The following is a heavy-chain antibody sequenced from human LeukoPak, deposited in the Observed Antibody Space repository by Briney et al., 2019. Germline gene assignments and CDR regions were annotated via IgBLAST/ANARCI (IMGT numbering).Heavy chain of an antibody. CDR1: GVSIDSYC. V-gene: IGHV4-4*07. D-gene: IGHD1-7*01. CDR3: ARVHWNYDGLAWFDP. J-gene: IGHJ5*02. CDR2: IFTSGAT. Sequence: SETLSLTCTVSGVSIDSYCWSWIRQPAGKGLEWIGRIFTSGATFYNPSLKTRVTMSIATSKNQFSLKLSSVTAADTAVYYCARVHWNYDGLAWFDPWGQGTLVTVSS.